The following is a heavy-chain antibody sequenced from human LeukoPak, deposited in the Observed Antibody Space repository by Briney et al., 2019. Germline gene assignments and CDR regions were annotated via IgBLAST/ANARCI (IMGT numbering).Heavy chain of an antibody. Sequence: SQTLSLTCTVSGGSISSGDYYWSWIRQPPGKGLEWIGYIYYSGSTNNNPSPKSRVTISVDTSKNQFSLKLTSVTAADTAVYYCARESSGSGAFDIWGQGTLVTVSS. D-gene: IGHD3-10*01. J-gene: IGHJ3*02. CDR3: ARESSGSGAFDI. CDR2: IYYSGST. CDR1: GGSISSGDYY. V-gene: IGHV4-61*08.